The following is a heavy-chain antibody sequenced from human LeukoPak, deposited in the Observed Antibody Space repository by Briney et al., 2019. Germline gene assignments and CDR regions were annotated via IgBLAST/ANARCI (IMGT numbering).Heavy chain of an antibody. CDR1: GFTFSSYT. CDR3: ARALTTLTYEGY. V-gene: IGHV3-21*01. J-gene: IGHJ4*02. Sequence: GGSLRLSCAASGFTFSSYTMHWIRQAPGKGLEWVSSISGSNSYIFYADSVKGRFTVSRDNAKDSLYLQINSLRAEDTAVYYCARALTTLTYEGYWGQGTLVTVSS. CDR2: ISGSNSYI. D-gene: IGHD1-1*01.